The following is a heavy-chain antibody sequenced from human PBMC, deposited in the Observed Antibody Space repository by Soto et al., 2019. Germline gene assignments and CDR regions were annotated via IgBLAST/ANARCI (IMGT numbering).Heavy chain of an antibody. CDR2: IKDKPRSYTT. CDR3: ADLTWSGNYFP. CDR1: GFTLSAHY. D-gene: IGHD3-3*01. J-gene: IGHJ4*02. V-gene: IGHV3-72*01. Sequence: GGSLRLSCVASGFTLSAHYMDWVRQAPGKGLKWVGRIKDKPRSYTTDYADSVKGRFIISRDDSKISVYLQMNSLITEDTATYYCADLTWSGNYFPWGQGTLVTVSS.